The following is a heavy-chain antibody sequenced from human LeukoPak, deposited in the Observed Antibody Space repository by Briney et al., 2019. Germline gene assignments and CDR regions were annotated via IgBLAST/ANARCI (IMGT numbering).Heavy chain of an antibody. CDR2: ISSSSSSI. CDR1: GFTFNSYS. V-gene: IGHV3-21*01. J-gene: IGHJ4*02. Sequence: XGGSLRLSCAASGFTFNSYSMNWVRQAPGKGLEWVSSISSSSSSIYYADSVKGRFTISRDNAKNSLYLQMNSLRAEDTAVYYXXRASGDIVETGTMGSYWGQGTLVTVSS. D-gene: IGHD5-18*01. CDR3: XRASGDIVETGTMGSY.